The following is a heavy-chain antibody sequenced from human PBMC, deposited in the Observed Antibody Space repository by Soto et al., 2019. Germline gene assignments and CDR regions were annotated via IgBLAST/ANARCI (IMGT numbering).Heavy chain of an antibody. D-gene: IGHD1-26*01. V-gene: IGHV2-5*02. CDR2: IYWDDDK. J-gene: IGHJ3*01. CDR3: AHRRELTRAFDF. Sequence: QITLKQSGPTLVKPTQTLTLTCTFSGFSLSSTGVGVGWIRQPPGKALEWLALIYWDDDKRYSPSLKSRLTITKDTSKNPVVLTMTTMDPVDTATYYCAHRRELTRAFDFWGQGTMVSVSS. CDR1: GFSLSSTGVG.